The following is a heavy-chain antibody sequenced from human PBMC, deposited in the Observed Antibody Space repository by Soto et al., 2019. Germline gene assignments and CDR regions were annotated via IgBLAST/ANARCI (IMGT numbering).Heavy chain of an antibody. CDR2: INPSGGST. D-gene: IGHD3-3*01. Sequence: ASVKVSCKASGYTLTSYYMHWVRQAPGQGLEWMGIINPSGGSTSYAQKFQGRVTMTRDTSTSTVYMELSSLRSEDTAVYYCARVNVDDFWSGYRRIYYFDYWGQGSLVTVSS. CDR3: ARVNVDDFWSGYRRIYYFDY. V-gene: IGHV1-46*01. J-gene: IGHJ4*02. CDR1: GYTLTSYY.